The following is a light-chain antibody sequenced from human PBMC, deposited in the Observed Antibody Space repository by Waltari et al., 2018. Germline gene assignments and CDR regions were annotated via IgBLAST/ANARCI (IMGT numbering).Light chain of an antibody. CDR1: QSIGIY. Sequence: EIVLPQSPGTLSLSPGERATLSCRASQSIGIYLAWYQQKPGQAPRLLMYHASSRATDIPDRFSGSGSGTDFSLTISRLEPEDFAVYYCQKYESLPATFGQGTKVEIK. V-gene: IGKV3-20*01. J-gene: IGKJ1*01. CDR2: HAS. CDR3: QKYESLPAT.